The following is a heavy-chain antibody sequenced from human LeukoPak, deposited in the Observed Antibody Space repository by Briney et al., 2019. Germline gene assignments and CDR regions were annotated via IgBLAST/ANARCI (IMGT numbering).Heavy chain of an antibody. CDR1: GGSLSTYS. CDR2: IYYGGTT. V-gene: IGHV4-59*01. J-gene: IGHJ4*02. D-gene: IGHD4-23*01. CDR3: ARDTTVASGMQH. Sequence: SQTLSLTCSFSGGSLSTYSWRWVRQSPAKRLEWIGYIYYGGTTNYNPSLTSRVTISADTAKNQFSLRLRSVTAADTAIYYCARDTTVASGMQHWGQGTLVTVSS.